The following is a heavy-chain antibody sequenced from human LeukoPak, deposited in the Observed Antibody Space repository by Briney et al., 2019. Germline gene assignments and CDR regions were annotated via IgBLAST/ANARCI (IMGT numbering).Heavy chain of an antibody. D-gene: IGHD3-3*01. CDR3: ARDYTYDFWSGYPYYFDY. Sequence: GAAVNVSCKSSGYTFTSYDINWVRQATGQGLEWMGCMNPNSGNTGYSQNSHVRVTISRNTSITTAYMELSSQRSEDTAVYYCARDYTYDFWSGYPYYFDYCGQGPVVTVSS. CDR1: GYTFTSYD. V-gene: IGHV1-8*03. CDR2: MNPNSGNT. J-gene: IGHJ4*02.